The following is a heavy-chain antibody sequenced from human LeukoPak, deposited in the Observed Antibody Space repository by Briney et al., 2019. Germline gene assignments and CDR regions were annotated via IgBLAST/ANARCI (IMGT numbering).Heavy chain of an antibody. CDR1: GGTFSSYA. Sequence: SVKVSCKASGGTFSSYAISWVRQAPGQGLEWMGGIIPIFGTANYAQKFQGRVTITTDESTSTAYMELSSPRSEDTAVYYCAREGSMTAAFDYWGQGTLVTVSS. V-gene: IGHV1-69*05. CDR3: AREGSMTAAFDY. D-gene: IGHD2-21*02. CDR2: IIPIFGTA. J-gene: IGHJ4*02.